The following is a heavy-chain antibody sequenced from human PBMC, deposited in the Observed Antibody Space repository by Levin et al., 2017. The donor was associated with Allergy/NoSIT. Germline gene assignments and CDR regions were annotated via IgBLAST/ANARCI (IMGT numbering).Heavy chain of an antibody. V-gene: IGHV1-2*02. Sequence: ASVKVSCKASGYTFTGYYMHWVRQAPGQGLEWMGWINPNSGGTNYAQKFQGRVTMTRDTSISTAYMELSRLRSDDTAVYYCARVGVPRMEVHGVATGVMDWFDPWGQGTLVTVSS. D-gene: IGHD5-12*01. CDR1: GYTFTGYY. CDR3: ARVGVPRMEVHGVATGVMDWFDP. J-gene: IGHJ5*02. CDR2: INPNSGGT.